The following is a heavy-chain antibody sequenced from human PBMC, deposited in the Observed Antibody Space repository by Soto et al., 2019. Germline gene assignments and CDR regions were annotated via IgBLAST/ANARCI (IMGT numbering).Heavy chain of an antibody. D-gene: IGHD3-9*01. V-gene: IGHV1-69*13. J-gene: IGHJ6*02. Sequence: SVKVSCKASGGTFSSYAISWVRQAPGQGLEWMGGIIPIFGTANYAQKFQGRVTITADESTSTAYMELSSLRSEDTAVYYCARAGYFDWLKFYGMDVWGQGTTVTVSS. CDR2: IIPIFGTA. CDR1: GGTFSSYA. CDR3: ARAGYFDWLKFYGMDV.